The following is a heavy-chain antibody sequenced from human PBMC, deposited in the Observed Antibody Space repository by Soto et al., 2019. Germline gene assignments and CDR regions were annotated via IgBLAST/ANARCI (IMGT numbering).Heavy chain of an antibody. CDR1: GFTFSVYS. CDR3: VRDQAYAFDI. CDR2: ITRGSTTI. Sequence: GGSLRLSCAASGFTFSVYSMNWVRQAPGKGLEWISYITRGSTTIHYGDSVKGRFTISRDDAQNSLYLQMNGLRDEDTAVYYCVRDQAYAFDIWGQGTMVTVSS. J-gene: IGHJ3*02. V-gene: IGHV3-48*02.